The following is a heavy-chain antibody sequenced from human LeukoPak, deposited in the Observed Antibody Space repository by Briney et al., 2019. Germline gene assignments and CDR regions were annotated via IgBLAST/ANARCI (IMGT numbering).Heavy chain of an antibody. D-gene: IGHD3-3*01. J-gene: IGHJ4*02. Sequence: PGASVKVSCKASGCTFTRYYMHWVRQAPGQGLEWMGMINPSGGSTSYAQKFQGRVTMTRDTATSTVYMELSSLRSEDTAVYYCARDGLYDFWSGYYTTIEYWGQGTLVTVSS. V-gene: IGHV1-46*03. CDR1: GCTFTRYY. CDR2: INPSGGST. CDR3: ARDGLYDFWSGYYTTIEY.